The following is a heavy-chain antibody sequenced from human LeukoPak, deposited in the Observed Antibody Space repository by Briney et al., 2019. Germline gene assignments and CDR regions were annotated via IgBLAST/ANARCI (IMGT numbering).Heavy chain of an antibody. CDR1: QFTFNKFG. CDR2: INGEGS. D-gene: IGHD6-19*01. Sequence: GGSLRLSCTTSQFTFNKFGMSWVRQAPGKGLEWVSSINGEGSQYAASVQGRFAISRDNSRNTLYLQMNSLRVEDTAVYYCASWPGGWYGEDSWGQGPLVTVCS. V-gene: IGHV3-23*01. J-gene: IGHJ4*02. CDR3: ASWPGGWYGEDS.